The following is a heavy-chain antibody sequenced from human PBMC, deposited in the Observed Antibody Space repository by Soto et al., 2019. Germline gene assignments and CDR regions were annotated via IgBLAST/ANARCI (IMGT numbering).Heavy chain of an antibody. Sequence: ASVKVSCKASGYTFTSYAMHWVRQAPGQRLEWMGWINAGNGNTKYSQKFQGRVTITRDTSASTAYMELSSLRSEDTAVYYCARVPRGVVVVPAAFDYWGQGTLVTVSS. V-gene: IGHV1-3*01. D-gene: IGHD2-2*01. CDR3: ARVPRGVVVVPAAFDY. J-gene: IGHJ4*02. CDR2: INAGNGNT. CDR1: GYTFTSYA.